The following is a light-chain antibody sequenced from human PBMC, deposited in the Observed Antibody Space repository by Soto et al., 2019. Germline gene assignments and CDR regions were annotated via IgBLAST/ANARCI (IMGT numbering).Light chain of an antibody. CDR3: QQSYITPPS. CDR1: QTINTY. J-gene: IGKJ1*01. V-gene: IGKV1-39*01. CDR2: AAF. Sequence: DIQMTQSPSSLSASVGDRVTITCRASQTINTYLNWYQQTPGKAPKLLIYAAFSLQSGVPSRFSGSGTGTDFTLTIRGMHPEASATYFWQQSYITPPSFCRGTKVVI.